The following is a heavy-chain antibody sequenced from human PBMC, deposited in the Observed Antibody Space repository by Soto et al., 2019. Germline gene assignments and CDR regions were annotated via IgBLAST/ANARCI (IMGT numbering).Heavy chain of an antibody. CDR2: ISGSGGGT. CDR3: AKAPLDRYCSGGSCYFDY. Sequence: EVQLLESGGGLVQPGGSLRLSCAASGFTFSSYVMTWVRQAPGKGLEWVSGISGSGGGTYYADSVMGRFTISRDNSKNTLYLRMNSLGAEDTAVYYCAKAPLDRYCSGGSCYFDYWGQGTLVTVSS. V-gene: IGHV3-23*01. J-gene: IGHJ4*02. CDR1: GFTFSSYV. D-gene: IGHD2-15*01.